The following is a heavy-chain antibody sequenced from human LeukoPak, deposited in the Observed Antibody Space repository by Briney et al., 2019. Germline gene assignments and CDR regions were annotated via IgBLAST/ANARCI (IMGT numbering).Heavy chain of an antibody. CDR1: GFTFSSYA. D-gene: IGHD2-15*01. J-gene: IGHJ4*02. Sequence: GGSLRLSCAASGFTFSSYAMHWVRQAPGKGLEWVAVISYDGSNKYYADSVKGRFTISRDNSKNTLYLQMNSLRAEDTAVYYCAREMSDIVVVVAAFPFDYWGRGTLVTVSS. CDR2: ISYDGSNK. CDR3: AREMSDIVVVVAAFPFDY. V-gene: IGHV3-30-3*01.